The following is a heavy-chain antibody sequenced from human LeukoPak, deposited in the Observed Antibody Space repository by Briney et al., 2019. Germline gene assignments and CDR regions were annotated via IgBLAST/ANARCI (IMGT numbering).Heavy chain of an antibody. V-gene: IGHV3-30*18. CDR3: AKDRSGSWSFDY. CDR2: ISYDGSDK. J-gene: IGHJ4*02. Sequence: GRSLRLSCAASAFTFTRSGMHWVRQAPGKGLEWLAAISYDGSDKYCADSGKGRFTISRDNSKKTLYLQMNSLRAEDTAVYYCAKDRSGSWSFDYWGQGTLVTVSS. CDR1: AFTFTRSG. D-gene: IGHD6-13*01.